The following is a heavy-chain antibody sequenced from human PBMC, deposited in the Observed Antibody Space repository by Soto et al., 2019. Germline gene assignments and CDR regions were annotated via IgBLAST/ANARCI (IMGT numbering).Heavy chain of an antibody. J-gene: IGHJ4*02. CDR3: ARAGGTTVTGLWHFDS. CDR1: GFPFNTYS. Sequence: QVQLEESGGGVVQPGRSLRLSCEASGFPFNTYSMHWVRQPPGKGLEWLAAIWYDGTQKYYADYVKGRFIISRDNSKKTLYLEMNSLRAEDTAVYYCARAGGTTVTGLWHFDSWGQGTLVTVSS. D-gene: IGHD4-17*01. CDR2: IWYDGTQK. V-gene: IGHV3-33*01.